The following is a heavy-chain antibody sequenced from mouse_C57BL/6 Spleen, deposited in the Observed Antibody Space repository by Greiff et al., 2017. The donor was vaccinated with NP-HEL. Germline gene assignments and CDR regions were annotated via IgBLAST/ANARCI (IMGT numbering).Heavy chain of an antibody. V-gene: IGHV5-9*01. CDR3: ARQPTQIYGNYPYCYFDV. Sequence: EVKVVESGGGLVKPGGSLKLSCAASGFTFSSYTMSWVRQTPEKRLEWVATISGGGGNTYYTDSVKGRFTISRDKAKNTLYLQMSSLRSEDTALYYCARQPTQIYGNYPYCYFDVWGTVTTVTVSS. CDR2: ISGGGGNT. J-gene: IGHJ1*03. CDR1: GFTFSSYT. D-gene: IGHD2-1*01.